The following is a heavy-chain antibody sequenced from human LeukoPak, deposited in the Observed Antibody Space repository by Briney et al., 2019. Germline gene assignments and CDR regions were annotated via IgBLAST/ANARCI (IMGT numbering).Heavy chain of an antibody. V-gene: IGHV3-30*04. J-gene: IGHJ4*02. CDR1: GFTFSSYA. CDR3: ARGNLRYCSDTSCSPDY. CDR2: ISYDGRDQ. Sequence: PGGSLRLSCAASGFTFSSYAMHWVRQAPGKGLEWAAVISYDGRDQYYADSVKGRFTISRDNSQNTMSLQVNSLGAEDTAMYYCARGNLRYCSDTSCSPDYWGQGTLVTVSS. D-gene: IGHD2-2*01.